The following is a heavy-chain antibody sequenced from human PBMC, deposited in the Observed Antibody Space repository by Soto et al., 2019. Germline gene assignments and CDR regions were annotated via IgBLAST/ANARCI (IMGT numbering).Heavy chain of an antibody. Sequence: SETLSLTCTVSGGSINTFYWSWVRQPAGKGLEWIGRIFSSGSTSFNPSLESRVAMSVDTSKNHFSLNLSSVAAADMAVYYCAREGSYSAYNFAHGIQLWSFDFWGQGALVTVS. CDR2: IFSSGST. D-gene: IGHD5-12*01. CDR1: GGSINTFY. CDR3: AREGSYSAYNFAHGIQLWSFDF. J-gene: IGHJ4*02. V-gene: IGHV4-4*07.